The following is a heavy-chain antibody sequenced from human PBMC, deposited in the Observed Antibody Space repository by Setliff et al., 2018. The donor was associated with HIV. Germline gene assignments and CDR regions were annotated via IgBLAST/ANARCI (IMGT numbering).Heavy chain of an antibody. Sequence: GASVKVSCKASGYTFINYHITWVRQASGQGLEWVGSISASSVNTNYTQGRVTMTTDISTSTAYMELRSLRSADSAVYYCARVPVSNYYYYMDVWGKGTTVTVSS. V-gene: IGHV1-18*01. CDR1: GYTFINYH. J-gene: IGHJ6*03. CDR3: ARVPVSNYYYYMDV. CDR2: ISASSVNT.